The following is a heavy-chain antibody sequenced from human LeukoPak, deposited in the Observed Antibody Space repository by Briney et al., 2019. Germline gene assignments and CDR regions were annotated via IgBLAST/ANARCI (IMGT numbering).Heavy chain of an antibody. J-gene: IGHJ6*03. CDR1: EFSVGSNY. V-gene: IGHV3-21*01. CDR2: ISSSSSYI. CDR3: ARDPYSGAYGNTYYYYMDV. D-gene: IGHD1-26*01. Sequence: GGSLRLSCAASEFSVGSNYMTWVRQAPGKGLEWVSSISSSSSYIYYADSVKGRFTISRDNARNSLYLQMNSLTAEDTAVYYCARDPYSGAYGNTYYYYMDVWGKGTTVTISS.